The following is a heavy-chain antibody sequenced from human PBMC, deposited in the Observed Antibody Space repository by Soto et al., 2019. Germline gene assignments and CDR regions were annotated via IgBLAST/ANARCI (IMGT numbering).Heavy chain of an antibody. V-gene: IGHV4-59*01. CDR2: IYYSGST. CDR3: ARVSAAWAHPNWFDP. Sequence: SETPFLTCTVSGCSISSFHWGWIRQPPGKGLEWIGYIYYSGSTNYNPSLKSRVTISVDTSKNQFSLKLSSVTAADTAVYYCARVSAAWAHPNWFDPWGQGTLVTVSS. D-gene: IGHD6-13*01. J-gene: IGHJ5*02. CDR1: GCSISSFH.